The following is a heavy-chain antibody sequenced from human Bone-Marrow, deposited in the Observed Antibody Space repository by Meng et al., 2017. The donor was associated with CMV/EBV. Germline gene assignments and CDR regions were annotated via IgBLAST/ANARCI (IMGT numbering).Heavy chain of an antibody. Sequence: ESLKISCTVSGGSISSSSYYWGWIRQPPGKGLEWIGSLYYTGSTYYNPSLKSRVTISVDTSKNQFSLKLSSVTAADTAVYYCARDELTNFDYWGQGTLVTVSS. D-gene: IGHD3-3*01. CDR2: LYYTGST. CDR3: ARDELTNFDY. CDR1: GGSISSSSYY. V-gene: IGHV4-39*07. J-gene: IGHJ4*02.